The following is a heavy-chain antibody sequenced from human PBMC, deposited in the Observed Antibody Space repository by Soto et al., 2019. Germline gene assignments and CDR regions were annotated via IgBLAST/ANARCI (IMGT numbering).Heavy chain of an antibody. CDR2: ISSSSSYT. CDR3: ARGRGEYSSSPFDY. D-gene: IGHD6-6*01. Sequence: GGSLRLSCAASGFTFSDYYMSWIRQAPGKGLEWVSYISSSSSYTNYADSVKGRFTISRDNAKNSLCLQMNSLRAEDTAVYYCARGRGEYSSSPFDYWGQGTLVTVSS. CDR1: GFTFSDYY. V-gene: IGHV3-11*06. J-gene: IGHJ4*02.